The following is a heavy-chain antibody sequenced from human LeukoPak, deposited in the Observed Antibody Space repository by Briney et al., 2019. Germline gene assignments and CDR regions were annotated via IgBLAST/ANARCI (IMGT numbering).Heavy chain of an antibody. J-gene: IGHJ4*02. CDR1: GFTFSSYW. CDR3: ARGAQITMVRGVTPFDY. CDR2: IKQDGSEK. V-gene: IGHV3-7*01. D-gene: IGHD3-10*01. Sequence: GGSLRLSCAASGFTFSSYWMSCVRQAPGKGLEWVANIKQDGSEKYYVDSVKGRFTISRDNAKNSLYLQMNSLRAEDTAVYYCARGAQITMVRGVTPFDYWGQGTLVTVSS.